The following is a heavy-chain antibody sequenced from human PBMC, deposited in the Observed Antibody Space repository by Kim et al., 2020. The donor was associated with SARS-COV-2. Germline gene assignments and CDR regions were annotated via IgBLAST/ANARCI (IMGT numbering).Heavy chain of an antibody. J-gene: IGHJ3*02. D-gene: IGHD4-4*01. CDR1: GGSISSSNW. Sequence: SETLSLTCAVSGGSISSSNWWSWVRQLPGKGLEWIGEIYHSGSTNYNPSLKSRVTISVDKSKNQFSLKLSSVTAADTAVYYCARGRELQWNAFDIWGQGTMVTVSS. V-gene: IGHV4-4*02. CDR2: IYHSGST. CDR3: ARGRELQWNAFDI.